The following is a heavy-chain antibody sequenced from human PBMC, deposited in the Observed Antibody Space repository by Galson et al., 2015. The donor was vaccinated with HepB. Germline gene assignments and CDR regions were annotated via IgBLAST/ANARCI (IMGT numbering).Heavy chain of an antibody. D-gene: IGHD3-22*01. V-gene: IGHV3-11*01. CDR1: EFTFTDYY. Sequence: SLRLSCAASEFTFTDYYMNWIRQAPGKGLEWVSYISSFGDTIYYADSVKGRFTISRDNAKNSLFLQMNSLRAEDTAVYYCAREYKPGYSTGWFDPWGQGTLVTVSS. J-gene: IGHJ5*02. CDR2: ISSFGDTI. CDR3: AREYKPGYSTGWFDP.